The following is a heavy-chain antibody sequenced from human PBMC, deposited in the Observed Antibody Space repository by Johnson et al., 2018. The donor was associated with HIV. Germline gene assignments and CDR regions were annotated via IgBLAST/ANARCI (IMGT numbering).Heavy chain of an antibody. V-gene: IGHV3-15*01. J-gene: IGHJ3*02. D-gene: IGHD3-16*01. Sequence: EVQLVESGGGLVQPGGSLRLSCAASTFTFSDHYMDWVRQAPGKGLEWVGRITSNTDGGTTDYAAPVKGRFTISRDDSKNTVYLQMNSLKPEDTAIYYCTTVAAFGAFDIWGQGTMVTVSS. CDR2: ITSNTDGGTT. CDR1: TFTFSDHY. CDR3: TTVAAFGAFDI.